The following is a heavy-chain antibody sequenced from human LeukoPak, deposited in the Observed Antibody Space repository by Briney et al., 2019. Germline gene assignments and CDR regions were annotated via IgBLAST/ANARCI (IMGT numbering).Heavy chain of an antibody. D-gene: IGHD4-17*01. CDR1: GGSISSYY. Sequence: SETLSLTCTVSGGSISSYYWNWIRQPPGKRLEWIGYFYNSGSTNYNPSLKGRVTISVDTSKNQFSLKLSSVTAADTAVYYCARDTAGAHDYWGQGTLVTVSS. V-gene: IGHV4-59*12. J-gene: IGHJ4*02. CDR2: FYNSGST. CDR3: ARDTAGAHDY.